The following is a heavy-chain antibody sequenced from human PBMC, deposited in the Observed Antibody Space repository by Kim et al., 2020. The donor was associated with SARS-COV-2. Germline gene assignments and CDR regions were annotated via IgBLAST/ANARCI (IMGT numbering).Heavy chain of an antibody. J-gene: IGHJ4*02. V-gene: IGHV5-51*01. D-gene: IGHD6-19*01. Sequence: YSPSFQGQVTISADKSISTAYLQWSSLKASDTAMYYCARHAGLYSSGCDYWGQGTLVTVSS. CDR3: ARHAGLYSSGCDY.